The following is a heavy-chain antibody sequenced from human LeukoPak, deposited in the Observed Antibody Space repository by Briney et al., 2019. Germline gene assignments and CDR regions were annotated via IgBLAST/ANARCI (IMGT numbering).Heavy chain of an antibody. V-gene: IGHV4-61*01. D-gene: IGHD3-9*01. Sequence: SETLSLTCTVSGYSISSGYYWSWIRQPPGKGLEWIGYIYYSGSTNYNPSLKSRVTISVDTPKNQFSLKLSSVTAADTAVYYCARDRRHGSYYDILTGYHNWFDPWGQGTLVTVSS. J-gene: IGHJ5*02. CDR1: GYSISSGYY. CDR2: IYYSGST. CDR3: ARDRRHGSYYDILTGYHNWFDP.